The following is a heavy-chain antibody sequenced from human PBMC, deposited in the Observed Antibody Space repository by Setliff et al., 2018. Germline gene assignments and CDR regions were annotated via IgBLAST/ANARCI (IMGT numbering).Heavy chain of an antibody. V-gene: IGHV4-39*01. CDR3: AKITGMVGATPYYFDY. D-gene: IGHD1-26*01. CDR1: GGSISSSGYY. J-gene: IGHJ4*02. CDR2: IYYSGRT. Sequence: SETLSLTCTVSGGSISSSGYYWSWIRQPPGKGLEWIGNIYYSGRTYYNPSLESRVTISVDTSKNQFSLKLTSVTAADTAVYYCAKITGMVGATPYYFDYWGQGTLVTVSS.